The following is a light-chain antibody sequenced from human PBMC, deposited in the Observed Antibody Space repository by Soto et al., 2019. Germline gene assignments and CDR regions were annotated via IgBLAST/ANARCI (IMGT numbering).Light chain of an antibody. CDR2: DVS. Sequence: QSALTQPASVSGSPGQSITISCTGTSSDVGGYNYVSWYQQHPGKAPKLMIYDVSNRPSGVSNRFSGSKSGNTASLTISGLQPEDEADYYCSSYTRTSTLVFGTGTKVTVL. CDR3: SSYTRTSTLV. V-gene: IGLV2-14*01. CDR1: SSDVGGYNY. J-gene: IGLJ1*01.